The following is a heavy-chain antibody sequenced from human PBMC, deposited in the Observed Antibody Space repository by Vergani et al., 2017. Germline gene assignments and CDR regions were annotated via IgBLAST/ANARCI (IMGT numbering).Heavy chain of an antibody. J-gene: IGHJ5*02. V-gene: IGHV5-51*01. Sequence: EVELVQSGPEMTKPGESLKISCKRSEYSFGNYWIVWVRQMPGKGLEWMGIIYPADSDTRYSPSFQGQVTLSADKSISTAFLQWDRLKASETPIYYCARHATYTDAWGQGTLVTGSS. CDR2: IYPADSDT. CDR1: EYSFGNYW. CDR3: ARHATYTDA.